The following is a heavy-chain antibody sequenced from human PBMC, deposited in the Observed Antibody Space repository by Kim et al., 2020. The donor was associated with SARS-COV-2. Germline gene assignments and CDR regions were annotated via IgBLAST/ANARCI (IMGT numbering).Heavy chain of an antibody. CDR1: GGTFSSYA. D-gene: IGHD3-22*01. CDR3: SVSAPLVVDDYYDSSGYSFQH. J-gene: IGHJ1*01. CDR2: IIPIFGTA. V-gene: IGHV1-69*13. Sequence: SVKVSCKASGGTFSSYAISWVRQAPGQGLEWMGGIIPIFGTANYAQKFQGRVTITADESTSTAYMELSSLRSEDTAVYYCSVSAPLVVDDYYDSSGYSFQHWGQGTLVTVSS.